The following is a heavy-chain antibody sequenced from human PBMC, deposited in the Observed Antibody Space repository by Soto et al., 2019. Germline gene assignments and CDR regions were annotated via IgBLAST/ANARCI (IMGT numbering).Heavy chain of an antibody. D-gene: IGHD2-2*01. CDR3: VGYCSSTSCLQQANWFDP. Sequence: TSETLSLTCAVYGGSFSGYYWSWIRQPPGKGLEWIGEINHSGSTNYNPSLKSRVTISVDTSKNQFSLKLSSVTAADTAVYYCVGYCSSTSCLQQANWFDPWGQGTLVTVSS. J-gene: IGHJ5*02. CDR2: INHSGST. CDR1: GGSFSGYY. V-gene: IGHV4-34*01.